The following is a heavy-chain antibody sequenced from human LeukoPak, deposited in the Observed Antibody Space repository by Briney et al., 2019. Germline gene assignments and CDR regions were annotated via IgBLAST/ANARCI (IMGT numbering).Heavy chain of an antibody. V-gene: IGHV3-30-3*01. D-gene: IGHD6-19*01. J-gene: IGHJ4*02. CDR3: ARGSGSGWYWGYYFDY. CDR1: GFTFSSYA. Sequence: GGSLRLSCAASGFTFSSYAMHWVRQAPGKGLEWVAVISYDGSNKYYADSVKGRFTISRDNSKNTLYLQMNSLRAEDTAVYYCARGSGSGWYWGYYFDYWGQGTQVTVSS. CDR2: ISYDGSNK.